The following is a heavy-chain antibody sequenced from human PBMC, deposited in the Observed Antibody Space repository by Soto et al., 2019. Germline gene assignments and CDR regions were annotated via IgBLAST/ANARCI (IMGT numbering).Heavy chain of an antibody. CDR1: GFIFTKNA. CDR3: AGRTVTSSWTLDI. D-gene: IGHD4-17*01. CDR2: ISGTAGRT. J-gene: IGHJ3*02. V-gene: IGHV3-23*01. Sequence: GGSLRLSCAASGFIFTKNAMAWVRQAPGKGLEWLSGISGTAGRTYYADSVKGRFTISRDTSKNTVYLQMNSLRAEDTAIYYCAGRTVTSSWTLDIWGQGTMVTVSS.